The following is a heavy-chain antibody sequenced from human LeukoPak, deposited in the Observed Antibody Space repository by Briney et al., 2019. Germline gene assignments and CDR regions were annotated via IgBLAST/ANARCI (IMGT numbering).Heavy chain of an antibody. CDR3: VRSSGWYDAFDI. V-gene: IGHV4-39*07. J-gene: IGHJ3*02. CDR1: GGSISSSSYY. CDR2: LYYSGST. D-gene: IGHD6-19*01. Sequence: PSETLSLTCTVSGGSISSSSYYWGWIRQPPGKGLEWIGSLYYSGSTYYNPSLKSQFTISVDTSKNQLSLKVRSVTAADTAVYYCVRSSGWYDAFDICGQGTMVTVSS.